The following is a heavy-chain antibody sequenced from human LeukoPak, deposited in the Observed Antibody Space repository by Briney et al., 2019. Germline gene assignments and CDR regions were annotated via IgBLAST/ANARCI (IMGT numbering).Heavy chain of an antibody. J-gene: IGHJ4*02. CDR3: ARYYRLDY. CDR1: GFTFSAYG. Sequence: GGSLRLSRAASGFTFSAYGMHWVRQAPGKGLEWVAFIRYDGSKKYYADSVKGRFTISRDNSKNTLYLQMNSLRADDTAVYYCARYYRLDYWGQGALVTVSS. D-gene: IGHD2-15*01. V-gene: IGHV3-30*02. CDR2: IRYDGSKK.